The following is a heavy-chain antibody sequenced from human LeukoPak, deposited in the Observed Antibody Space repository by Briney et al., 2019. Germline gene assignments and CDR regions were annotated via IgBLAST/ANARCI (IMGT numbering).Heavy chain of an antibody. D-gene: IGHD2-2*02. J-gene: IGHJ4*02. CDR1: GGSISSSSYY. CDR3: ARRSYLGYCSSTSCYTRDY. V-gene: IGHV4-39*01. Sequence: SETLSLTCTVSGGSISSSSYYWGWIRQPPGKGLEWTGSIYYSGSTYYNPSLKSRVTISVDTSKNQFSLKLSSVTAADTAVYYCARRSYLGYCSSTSCYTRDYWGQGTLVTVSS. CDR2: IYYSGST.